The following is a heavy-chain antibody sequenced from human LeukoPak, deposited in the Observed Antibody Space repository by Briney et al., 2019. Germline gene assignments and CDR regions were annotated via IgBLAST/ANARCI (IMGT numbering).Heavy chain of an antibody. D-gene: IGHD6-13*01. V-gene: IGHV1-46*01. CDR1: GYTFTSYY. CDR2: INPSGGST. Sequence: ASVKVPCKASGYTFTSYYMHWVRQAPGQGLEWMGIINPSGGSTSYAQKFQGRVTMTRDTSTSTVYMELSSLRSEDTAVYYCARQYSSTWYGEFFDYWGQGTLVTVSS. J-gene: IGHJ4*02. CDR3: ARQYSSTWYGEFFDY.